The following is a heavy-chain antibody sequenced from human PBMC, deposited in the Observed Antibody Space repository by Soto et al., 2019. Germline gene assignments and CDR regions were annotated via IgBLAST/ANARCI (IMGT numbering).Heavy chain of an antibody. CDR2: ISGSGGDT. CDR1: GFTFSSYA. V-gene: IGHV3-23*01. CDR3: ARTESSGWSTRYGMDV. D-gene: IGHD6-19*01. J-gene: IGHJ6*02. Sequence: EVQLLESGGGLVQPGGSLRLSCGASGFTFSSYAMSWVRQAPGKGLEWVSAISGSGGDTYYADSVKGRFTISRDNSKNTLYLQMSSLRAEDTATFYCARTESSGWSTRYGMDVWGQGTAVTVSS.